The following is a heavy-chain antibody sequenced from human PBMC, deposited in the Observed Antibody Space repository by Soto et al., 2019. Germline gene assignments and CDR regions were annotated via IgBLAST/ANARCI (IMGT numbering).Heavy chain of an antibody. D-gene: IGHD6-19*01. Sequence: GVSLRLCCAASGFTFSSYGMHGVRQAPGKGLEWVAVISYDGSNKYYADSVKGRFTISRDNSKNTLYLQMNSLRAEDTAVYYCAKDPSSGGSYYFDYWGQGTLVTVS. CDR3: AKDPSSGGSYYFDY. CDR1: GFTFSSYG. V-gene: IGHV3-30*18. CDR2: ISYDGSNK. J-gene: IGHJ4*02.